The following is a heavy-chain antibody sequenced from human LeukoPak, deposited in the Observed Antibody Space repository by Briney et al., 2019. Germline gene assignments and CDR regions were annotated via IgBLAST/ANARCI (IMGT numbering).Heavy chain of an antibody. CDR1: GGSISSYY. D-gene: IGHD3-16*01. Sequence: SETLSLTCTVSGGSISSYYWSWIRQPPGKGLEWIGYIYYSGSTNYNPSLKSRVTISVDTSKNQFSLKLSSVTAADTAVYYCAREGSGSFGGWFDPWGQGTLVTVSS. J-gene: IGHJ5*02. V-gene: IGHV4-59*01. CDR3: AREGSGSFGGWFDP. CDR2: IYYSGST.